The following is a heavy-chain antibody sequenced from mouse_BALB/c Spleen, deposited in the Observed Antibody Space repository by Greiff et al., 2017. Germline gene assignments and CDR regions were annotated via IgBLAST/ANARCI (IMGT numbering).Heavy chain of an antibody. CDR2: IYPYNGGT. CDR3: FYYDYDGDYFDY. CDR1: GYTFTDYN. D-gene: IGHD2-4*01. Sequence: EVQLQQSGPELVKPGASVKISCKASGYTFTDYNMHWVKQSHGKSLEWIGYIYPYNGGTGYNQKFKSKATLTVDNSSSTAYMELRSLTSEDSAVYYCFYYDYDGDYFDYWGQGTTLTVAS. V-gene: IGHV1S29*02. J-gene: IGHJ2*01.